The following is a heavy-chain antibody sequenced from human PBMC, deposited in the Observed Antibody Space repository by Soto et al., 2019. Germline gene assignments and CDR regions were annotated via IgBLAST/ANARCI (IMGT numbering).Heavy chain of an antibody. CDR3: ARGPLYSGSDEGGDY. CDR1: GGTFSSYA. J-gene: IGHJ4*02. D-gene: IGHD1-26*01. Sequence: SVKVSCKASGGTFSSYAISWVRQAPGQGLEWMGGIIPIFGTANYAQKFQGRVTITADESTSTAYMELSSLRSEDTAVYYGARGPLYSGSDEGGDYWGQGTLVTVSS. V-gene: IGHV1-69*13. CDR2: IIPIFGTA.